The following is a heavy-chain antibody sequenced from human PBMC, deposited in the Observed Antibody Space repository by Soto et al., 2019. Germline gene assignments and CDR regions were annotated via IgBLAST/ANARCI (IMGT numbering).Heavy chain of an antibody. Sequence: SETLCLTCTVSGGSISSYYWSWIRQPPGKGLEWIGYIYYSGSTNYNPSLKSRVTISVDTSKNQFSLELSSVTAADTAVYYCARGRMHYYDSSGYYLDYWGQGTLVTVSS. CDR2: IYYSGST. D-gene: IGHD3-22*01. J-gene: IGHJ4*02. CDR3: ARGRMHYYDSSGYYLDY. V-gene: IGHV4-59*01. CDR1: GGSISSYY.